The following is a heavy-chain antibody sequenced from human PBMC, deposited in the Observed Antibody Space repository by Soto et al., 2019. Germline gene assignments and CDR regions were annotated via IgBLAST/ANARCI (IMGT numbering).Heavy chain of an antibody. Sequence: ASVKVSCKASGYTFTIYYRHWVRQAPGQGLEWMGIINPSGGSTSYAQKFQGRVTMTRDTSTSTVYMELSSLRSEDTAVYYCARAGEPYYYDSSGYSNWFDPWGQGTLVTVSS. V-gene: IGHV1-46*01. CDR1: GYTFTIYY. CDR2: INPSGGST. J-gene: IGHJ5*02. CDR3: ARAGEPYYYDSSGYSNWFDP. D-gene: IGHD3-22*01.